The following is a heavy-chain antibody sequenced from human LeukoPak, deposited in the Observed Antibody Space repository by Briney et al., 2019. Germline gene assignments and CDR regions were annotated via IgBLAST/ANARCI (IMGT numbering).Heavy chain of an antibody. D-gene: IGHD3-16*01. CDR2: IDSSGVST. CDR3: VRGDRRDF. CDR1: GFTFSSYG. Sequence: GGTLRLSCAASGFTFSSYGMSWVRQAPGKGLEWVSSIDSSGVSTFCVASLRGRFTISRDNAKNSLYLQMNSLRAEDTAVYHCVRGDRRDFWGQGTLVTVSS. J-gene: IGHJ4*02. V-gene: IGHV3-21*01.